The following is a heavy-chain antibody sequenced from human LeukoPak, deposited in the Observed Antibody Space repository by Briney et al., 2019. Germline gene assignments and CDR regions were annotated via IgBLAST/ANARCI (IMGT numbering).Heavy chain of an antibody. J-gene: IGHJ4*02. Sequence: ASVKVSCKTSGYTFTDYYMHWVRQAPGQGLEWMGRINLRSGGTNYAQKFQGRIIMTRDTSISTAYMELSRLTSDDTAIYYCARAWITATTSFDYWGQGTLVTVSS. D-gene: IGHD1-7*01. V-gene: IGHV1-2*06. CDR3: ARAWITATTSFDY. CDR2: INLRSGGT. CDR1: GYTFTDYY.